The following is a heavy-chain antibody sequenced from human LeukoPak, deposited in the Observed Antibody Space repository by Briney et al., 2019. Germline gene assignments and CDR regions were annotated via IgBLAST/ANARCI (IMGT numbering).Heavy chain of an antibody. D-gene: IGHD5-12*01. CDR1: GGSFSGYY. J-gene: IGHJ4*02. Sequence: MSSETLSLTCAVYGGSFSGYYWSWIRQPPGKGLEWIGEINHSGSTNYNPSLKSRVTISVDTSKNQFSLKLSSVTAADTAVYYCARLGGYDFRFDYWGQGTLVTVSS. CDR3: ARLGGYDFRFDY. V-gene: IGHV4-34*01. CDR2: INHSGST.